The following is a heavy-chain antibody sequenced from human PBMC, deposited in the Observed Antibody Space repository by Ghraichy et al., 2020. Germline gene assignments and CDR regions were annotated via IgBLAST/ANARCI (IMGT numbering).Heavy chain of an antibody. CDR1: GFTFSSYS. V-gene: IGHV3-48*02. Sequence: LSLTCAASGFTFSSYSMNWVRQAPGKGLEWVSYISSSSSTIYYADSVKGRFTISRDNAKNSLYLQMNSLRDEDTAVYYCARDPFRPPIAAREVGGFDPWGQGTLVTVSS. J-gene: IGHJ5*02. D-gene: IGHD6-6*01. CDR2: ISSSSSTI. CDR3: ARDPFRPPIAAREVGGFDP.